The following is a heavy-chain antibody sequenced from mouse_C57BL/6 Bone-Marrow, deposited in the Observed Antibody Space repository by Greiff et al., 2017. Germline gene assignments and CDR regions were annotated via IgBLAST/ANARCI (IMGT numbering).Heavy chain of an antibody. CDR1: GYTFTSYW. CDR2: IDPSDSYT. Sequence: QVQLQQPGAELVMPGASVKLSCKASGYTFTSYWMHWVKQRPGQGLEWIGEIDPSDSYTNYNQKFKGKSTLTVDKSSSTAYMQLSSLTSEDSAVYYCARSPSSLFDYWGQGTTLTVSS. V-gene: IGHV1-69*01. J-gene: IGHJ2*01. CDR3: ARSPSSLFDY.